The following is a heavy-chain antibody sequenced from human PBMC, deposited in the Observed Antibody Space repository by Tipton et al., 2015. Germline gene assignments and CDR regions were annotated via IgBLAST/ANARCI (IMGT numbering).Heavy chain of an antibody. D-gene: IGHD4-17*01. CDR1: GFTFSSYS. Sequence: SLRLSCAAPGFTFSSYSMNWVRQAPGKGLEWVSSISSSSSYIYYADSVKGRFTISRDNAKNSLYLQMNSLRAEDTAVYYCARVSLTTVTTPDYWGQGTLVTVSS. J-gene: IGHJ4*02. CDR2: ISSSSSYI. V-gene: IGHV3-21*01. CDR3: ARVSLTTVTTPDY.